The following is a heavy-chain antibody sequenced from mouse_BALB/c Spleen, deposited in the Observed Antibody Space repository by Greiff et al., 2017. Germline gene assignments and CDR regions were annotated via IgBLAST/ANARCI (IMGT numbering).Heavy chain of an antibody. J-gene: IGHJ1*01. Sequence: EVKLVESGAELVKPGASVKLSCTASGFNIKDTYMHWVKQRPEQGLEWIGRIDPANGNTKYDPKFQGKATITADTSSNTAYLQLSSLTSEDTAVYYCAREGAGTGYFDVWGAGTTVTVSS. CDR2: IDPANGNT. D-gene: IGHD4-1*01. CDR1: GFNIKDTY. CDR3: AREGAGTGYFDV. V-gene: IGHV14-3*02.